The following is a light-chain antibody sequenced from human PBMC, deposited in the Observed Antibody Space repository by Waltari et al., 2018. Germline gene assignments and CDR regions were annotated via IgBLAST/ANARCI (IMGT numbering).Light chain of an antibody. CDR3: QQYGRSWNT. Sequence: EIVLTQSPGTLSLSPGERATLSCRASQSVSSNYLAWYQQRLGQAPRLLIHGSSSRATGIPDRFSGSGSGTDFTLTISRLEPEDFAVYYCQQYGRSWNTFGQGTKLEIK. J-gene: IGKJ2*01. CDR1: QSVSSNY. CDR2: GSS. V-gene: IGKV3-20*01.